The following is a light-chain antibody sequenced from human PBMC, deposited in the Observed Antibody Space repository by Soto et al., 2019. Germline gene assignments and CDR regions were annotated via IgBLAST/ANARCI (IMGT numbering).Light chain of an antibody. CDR2: DAS. CDR1: QSVSSY. Sequence: EIVLTQSPATLSLSPGERDTLSCRASQSVSSYLAWYQQKPGQAPRLLIYDASNRATGIPARFSGSGSGTDFTLTISSLEPEDFAVYYCQQRSNWLFGGGTKVDIK. CDR3: QQRSNWL. V-gene: IGKV3-11*01. J-gene: IGKJ4*01.